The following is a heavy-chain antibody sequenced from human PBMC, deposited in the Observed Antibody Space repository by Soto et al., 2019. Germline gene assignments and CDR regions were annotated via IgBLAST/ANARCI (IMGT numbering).Heavy chain of an antibody. CDR3: ATSYGNAWYTF. V-gene: IGHV4-59*01. CDR2: IYYSGST. J-gene: IGHJ4*02. CDR1: SGSISSYY. D-gene: IGHD6-13*01. Sequence: SETLSLTCTVSSGSISSYYWSWIRQPPGKGLEWIGYIYYSGSTNYNPSLKSRVTISVDTSKNQFSLQLTSVTVADTAVYYCATSYGNAWYTFWGQGTHVTVSS.